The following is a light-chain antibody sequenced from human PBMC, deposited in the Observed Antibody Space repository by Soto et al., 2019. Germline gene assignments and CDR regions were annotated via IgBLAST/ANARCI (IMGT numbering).Light chain of an antibody. V-gene: IGKV1-5*01. CDR2: DAS. Sequence: DIQMTQSPSTLSASVGDRVTITCRASQTISTWLAWYQHKPGKAPNLLIYDASTLMSGVPSRFSGSGSGTEFTLTISSLQPDDFATYYCQQYNSYSQTFGQGTKVDI. J-gene: IGKJ1*01. CDR1: QTISTW. CDR3: QQYNSYSQT.